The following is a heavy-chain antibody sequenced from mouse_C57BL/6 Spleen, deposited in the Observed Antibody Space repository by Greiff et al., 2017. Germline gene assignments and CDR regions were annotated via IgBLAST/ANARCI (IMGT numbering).Heavy chain of an antibody. CDR2: ISDGGSYT. V-gene: IGHV5-4*01. CDR1: GFTFSSYA. CDR3: ARDEGDGYHSRYYFDY. D-gene: IGHD2-3*01. Sequence: EVKLVESGGGLVKPGGSLKLSCAASGFTFSSYAMSWVRQTPEKRLEWVATISDGGSYTYYPDNVKGRFTISRDNAKNNLYLQMSHLKSEDTAMYYCARDEGDGYHSRYYFDYWGQGTTLTVSS. J-gene: IGHJ2*01.